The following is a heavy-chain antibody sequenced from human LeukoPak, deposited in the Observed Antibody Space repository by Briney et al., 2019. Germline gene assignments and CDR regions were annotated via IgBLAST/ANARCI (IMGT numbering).Heavy chain of an antibody. CDR2: ISYDGSSK. CDR1: GFTFSSYA. Sequence: PGGSLRLSCAASGFTFSSYALHWVRQAPGKGLEWVAVISYDGSSKYYADSVKGRFTISRDNSKNTLYLQMNSQRVEDTAVYYCARVMSSGNYYTDYFDYWGQGTLVTVSS. CDR3: ARVMSSGNYYTDYFDY. V-gene: IGHV3-30*04. J-gene: IGHJ4*02. D-gene: IGHD1-26*01.